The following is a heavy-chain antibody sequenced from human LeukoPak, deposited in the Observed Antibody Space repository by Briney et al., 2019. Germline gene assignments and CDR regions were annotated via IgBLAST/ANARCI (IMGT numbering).Heavy chain of an antibody. V-gene: IGHV3-23*01. D-gene: IGHD6-19*01. CDR3: AKDIAVAAFYYFDY. J-gene: IGHJ4*02. CDR2: ISGSGGST. Sequence: GGSLRLSCAASGFTFSSYAMSWVRQAAGKGLEWVSAISGSGGSTYYADSVKGRFTISRDNSKNSLYLQMNSLRAEDTALYYCAKDIAVAAFYYFDYWGQGTLVTVSS. CDR1: GFTFSSYA.